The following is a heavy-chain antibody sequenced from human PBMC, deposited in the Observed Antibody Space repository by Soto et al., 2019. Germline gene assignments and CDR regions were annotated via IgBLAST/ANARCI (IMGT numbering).Heavy chain of an antibody. CDR1: GYTFSTYY. CDR3: ARDPLRDGYNNGLDH. D-gene: IGHD4-4*01. J-gene: IGHJ4*02. Sequence: ASVKVSCKASGYTFSTYYIHWVRQAPGQGLEWMALINPIGGSTRYSQKFQGRLTLTLDMSAATVYMDLGSLRSDDTAVYYCARDPLRDGYNNGLDHWGQGTLVTVSS. CDR2: INPIGGST. V-gene: IGHV1-46*01.